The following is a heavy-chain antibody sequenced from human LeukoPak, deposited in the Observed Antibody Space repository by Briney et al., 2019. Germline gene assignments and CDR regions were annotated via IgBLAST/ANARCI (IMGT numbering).Heavy chain of an antibody. Sequence: SGTLSLTCDVSGGSITQTHYWTWVRQPPGKGLEWIGEVNLQGSTNYNPSLMRRVAISVDTSANHVSLHLTSLSAAATAVYYCAREGGPYRPLDYSGQGTLVTVSS. V-gene: IGHV4-4*02. CDR2: VNLQGST. J-gene: IGHJ4*02. CDR3: AREGGPYRPLDY. CDR1: GGSITQTHY.